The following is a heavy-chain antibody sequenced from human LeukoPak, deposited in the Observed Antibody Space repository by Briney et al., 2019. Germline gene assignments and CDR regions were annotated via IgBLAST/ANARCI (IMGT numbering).Heavy chain of an antibody. CDR1: GFTFRNYY. J-gene: IGHJ4*02. Sequence: GRSLRLSCAASGFTFRNYYMHWVRQAPGKGLEWVAVISYDGSNKYYADSVKGRFTISRDNSKNTLYLQMNSLRAEDTAVYYCARLPGQHLDYWGQGTLVTVSS. CDR3: ARLPGQHLDY. CDR2: ISYDGSNK. V-gene: IGHV3-30*03.